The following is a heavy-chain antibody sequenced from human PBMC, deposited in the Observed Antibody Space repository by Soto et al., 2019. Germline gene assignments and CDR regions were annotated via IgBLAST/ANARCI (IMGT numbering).Heavy chain of an antibody. CDR1: GFTFSSYA. D-gene: IGHD3-3*01. CDR3: AKRGPFLEWLLSAFDY. Sequence: GGSLRLSCAASGFTFSSYAMSWVHQAPGKGLEWVSAISGSGGSTYYADSVKGRFTISRDNSKNTLYLQMNSLRAEDTAVYYCAKRGPFLEWLLSAFDYWGQGTLVTVSS. J-gene: IGHJ4*02. V-gene: IGHV3-23*01. CDR2: ISGSGGST.